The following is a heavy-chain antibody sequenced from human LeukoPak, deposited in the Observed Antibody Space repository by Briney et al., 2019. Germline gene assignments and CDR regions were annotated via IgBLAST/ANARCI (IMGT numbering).Heavy chain of an antibody. V-gene: IGHV4-34*01. CDR2: INHSGST. J-gene: IGHJ4*02. Sequence: PSETLSLTCAVYGGSFSGYYWSWIRQPPGKGLEWIGEINHSGSTNYNPSLKSRVTISVDTSKNQFSPKLSSVTAADTAVYYCARALLDVAEDYWGQGTLVTVSS. CDR3: ARALLDVAEDY. D-gene: IGHD6-19*01. CDR1: GGSFSGYY.